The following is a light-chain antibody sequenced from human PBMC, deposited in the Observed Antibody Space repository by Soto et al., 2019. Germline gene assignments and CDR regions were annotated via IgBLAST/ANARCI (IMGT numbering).Light chain of an antibody. CDR1: QGISRY. Sequence: IQLTQSPSSLSASVGDRVTITCRASQGISRYLDWYQQKPGKAPKLLIYAASTLQSGVPSRFSGSGSGTDFTLTISSLQPEDFATYYCQQLNSYLFTFGPGTKVDIK. CDR2: AAS. J-gene: IGKJ3*01. CDR3: QQLNSYLFT. V-gene: IGKV1-9*01.